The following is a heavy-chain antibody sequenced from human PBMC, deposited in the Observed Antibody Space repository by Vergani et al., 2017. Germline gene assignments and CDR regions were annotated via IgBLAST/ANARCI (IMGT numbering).Heavy chain of an antibody. D-gene: IGHD1-26*01. V-gene: IGHV4-34*11. CDR3: AREGSLSGSGLDVFDV. CDR1: GGSFSGYY. CDR2: IYYSGST. J-gene: IGHJ3*01. Sequence: QVQLQQWGAGLLKPSETLSLTCAVYGGSFSGYYWSWIRQPPGKGLEWIGYIYYSGSTKYKSYLTSRVTMSVDMSKNQFSLKLSSVTAADTAVYYCAREGSLSGSGLDVFDVWGQGSMVTVSS.